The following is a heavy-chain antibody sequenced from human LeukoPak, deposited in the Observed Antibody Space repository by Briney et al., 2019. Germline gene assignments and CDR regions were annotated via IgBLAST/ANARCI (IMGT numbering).Heavy chain of an antibody. Sequence: PGGSLRLSCAASGFTFSSYSMNWVRQAPGKGLEWVSYISSSSGTIYYADSVKGRFTISRDNAKNPLYLQMNSLRDDDTAVYYCARERFGDFDYGGQGTLVTVSS. D-gene: IGHD3-10*01. J-gene: IGHJ4*02. CDR2: ISSSSGTI. V-gene: IGHV3-48*02. CDR3: ARERFGDFDY. CDR1: GFTFSSYS.